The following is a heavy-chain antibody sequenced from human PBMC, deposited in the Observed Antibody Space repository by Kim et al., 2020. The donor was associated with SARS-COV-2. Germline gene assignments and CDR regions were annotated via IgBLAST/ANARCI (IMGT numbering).Heavy chain of an antibody. D-gene: IGHD5-18*01. CDR2: ISYDGSNK. CDR1: GFTFSSYG. CDR3: AKGAAKGIQLWLPLLYYFDY. Sequence: GGSLRLSCAASGFTFSSYGMHWVRQAPGKGLEWVAVISYDGSNKYYADSVKGRFTISRDNSKNTLYLQMNSLRAEDTAVYYCAKGAAKGIQLWLPLLYYFDYWGQGTLVTVSS. J-gene: IGHJ4*02. V-gene: IGHV3-30*18.